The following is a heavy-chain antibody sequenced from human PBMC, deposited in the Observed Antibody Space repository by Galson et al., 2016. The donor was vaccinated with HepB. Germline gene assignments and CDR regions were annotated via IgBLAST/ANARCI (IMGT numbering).Heavy chain of an antibody. CDR2: IYHRGGT. CDR1: GSFISSGYY. V-gene: IGHV4-38-2*02. D-gene: IGHD1-14*01. CDR3: VRGLPDAF. J-gene: IGHJ4*02. Sequence: ETLSLTCSVSGSFISSGYYWGWIRQPPGKGLEWIGSIYHRGGTYYNPTLKSRVTISADTSRNHFSLKLNSVTAADTAVYYCVRGLPDAFWGQGTLVTVSS.